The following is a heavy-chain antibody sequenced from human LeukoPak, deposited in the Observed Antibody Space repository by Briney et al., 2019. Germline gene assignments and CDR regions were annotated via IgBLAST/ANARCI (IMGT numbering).Heavy chain of an antibody. D-gene: IGHD3-22*01. CDR3: ARGSHNYCDSSGYYY. CDR2: INTNTGNP. J-gene: IGHJ4*02. CDR1: GYTFTSYA. V-gene: IGHV7-4-1*02. Sequence: GASVKVSCKASGYTFTSYAMNWVRQAPGQGLEWMGWINTNTGNPTYAQGFTGRFVSSLDTSVSTAYLQISSLKAEDTAVYYCARGSHNYCDSSGYYYWGQGTLVTVSS.